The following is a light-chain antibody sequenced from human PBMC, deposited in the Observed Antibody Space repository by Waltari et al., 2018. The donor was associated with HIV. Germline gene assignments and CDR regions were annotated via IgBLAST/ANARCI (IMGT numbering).Light chain of an antibody. CDR2: KAS. V-gene: IGKV1-5*03. J-gene: IGKJ1*01. CDR1: QRLNSW. Sequence: DIQMTQSPSTLSASVGDRVTVTWRASQRLNSWLAWYQQSPGKAPKLLISKASSLPSGVPSRFSGSGSGTEFTLTITSLQPDDFAMYYCQQYNSYPWTFGQGTKLDIK. CDR3: QQYNSYPWT.